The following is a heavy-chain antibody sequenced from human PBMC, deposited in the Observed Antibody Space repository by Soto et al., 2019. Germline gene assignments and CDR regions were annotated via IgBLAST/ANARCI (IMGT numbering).Heavy chain of an antibody. J-gene: IGHJ3*01. CDR2: IYPGDSDT. Sequence: EVQLVQSGPEVKKPGDSLRISCKGSGYTFTTHWIGWVRQTPGKGLEWMGIIYPGDSDTKYSPSFEGRVTLSGDKSLDIVYLEWSSLQASDTAIYFCARQAYYIAGAYYPWAAFDFWGQGTMVTVS. CDR3: ARQAYYIAGAYYPWAAFDF. V-gene: IGHV5-51*01. CDR1: GYTFTTHW. D-gene: IGHD3-22*01.